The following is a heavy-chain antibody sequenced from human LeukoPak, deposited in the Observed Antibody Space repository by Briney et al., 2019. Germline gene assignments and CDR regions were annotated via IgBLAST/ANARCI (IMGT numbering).Heavy chain of an antibody. CDR1: GFTFSSYS. CDR3: ARDGLEQWLVRAEYFQH. V-gene: IGHV3-21*01. CDR2: ISSSSSYI. J-gene: IGHJ1*01. Sequence: GGSLRLPCAASGFTFSSYSMSWVRQAPGKGLEWVSSISSSSSYIYYADSVKGRFTIPRDNAKNSLYLQMNSLRAEDTAVYYCARDGLEQWLVRAEYFQHWGQGTLVTVSS. D-gene: IGHD6-19*01.